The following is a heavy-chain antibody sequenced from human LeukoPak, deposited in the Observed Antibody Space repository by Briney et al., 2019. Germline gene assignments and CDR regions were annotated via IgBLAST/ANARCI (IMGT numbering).Heavy chain of an antibody. Sequence: PSETLSLTCTVSGDSISSYYCSWIRQPPGKGLEWIGYIYYSGTTNYNPSLKSRVTIAVDTSKNQFSLKLSSVTAADTAVYYCARHSSLAHLDHWGQGSLVTVSS. CDR1: GDSISSYY. CDR3: ARHSSLAHLDH. CDR2: IYYSGTT. J-gene: IGHJ4*02. V-gene: IGHV4-59*01.